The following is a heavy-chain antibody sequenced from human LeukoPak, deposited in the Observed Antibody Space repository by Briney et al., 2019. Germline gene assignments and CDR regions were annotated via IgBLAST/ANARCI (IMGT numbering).Heavy chain of an antibody. CDR3: ARWRSGQSEFDH. J-gene: IGHJ4*02. D-gene: IGHD6-19*01. Sequence: PVGSLRLSCAVSGFTFRNYWMAWVRQAPGRGLEWVASIGRDGSGTECVDSLKGRFIISRDNAKNSVFLQMFRLRADDTAVYYCARWRSGQSEFDHWGQGTLVTVST. CDR2: IGRDGSGT. CDR1: GFTFRNYW. V-gene: IGHV3-7*01.